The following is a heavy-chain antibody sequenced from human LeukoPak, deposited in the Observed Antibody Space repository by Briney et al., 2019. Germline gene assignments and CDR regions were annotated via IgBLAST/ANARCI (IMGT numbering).Heavy chain of an antibody. J-gene: IGHJ1*01. D-gene: IGHD6-13*01. CDR1: GFTFSSYS. Sequence: GGSLRLSCAASGFTFSSYSMYWVRQAPGKGLEWVSSIDFTSRYIYNADSVKGRFTTSRDNAKNSLDLQMNSLKVEGTAVYYCATPAAGPGAEYSLYWGQGTLVIVSS. V-gene: IGHV3-21*01. CDR3: ATPAAGPGAEYSLY. CDR2: IDFTSRYI.